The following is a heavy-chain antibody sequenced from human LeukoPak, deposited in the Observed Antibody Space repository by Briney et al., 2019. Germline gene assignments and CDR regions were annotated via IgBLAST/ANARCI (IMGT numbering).Heavy chain of an antibody. CDR3: ARDIRGGYMDV. D-gene: IGHD3-10*01. J-gene: IGHJ6*03. Sequence: ASVKVSCKASGYTFTTHDIKWVRQATGQGLEWMGWMNPNSGNTGYAQKFQGRVTMTRNTSISTAYMELSRLRSEDTGVYYCARDIRGGYMDVWGKGTTVTVSS. CDR2: MNPNSGNT. V-gene: IGHV1-8*01. CDR1: GYTFTTHD.